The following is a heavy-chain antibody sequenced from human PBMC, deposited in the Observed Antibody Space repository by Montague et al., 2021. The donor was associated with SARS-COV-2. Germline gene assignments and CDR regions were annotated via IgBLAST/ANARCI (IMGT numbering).Heavy chain of an antibody. CDR2: IYFSGSA. D-gene: IGHD1-1*01. V-gene: IGHV4-39*01. CDR3: ARHAPFSDNYRRYPFNFDF. Sequence: SKTLSLTCTVSGGAISTSSFHWGWVRQSPGKGLEWIATIYFSGSAYYNPSPKSRVSISIDTSKNKFSLQLTSVTAADTAVYYCARHAPFSDNYRRYPFNFDFWGQGTLVTVSS. J-gene: IGHJ4*02. CDR1: GGAISTSSFH.